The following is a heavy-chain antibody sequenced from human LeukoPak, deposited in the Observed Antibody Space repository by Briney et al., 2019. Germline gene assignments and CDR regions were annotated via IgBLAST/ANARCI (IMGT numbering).Heavy chain of an antibody. CDR2: MNPNSGNT. V-gene: IGHV1-8*03. J-gene: IGHJ5*02. Sequence: ASVKVSCKASGYIFTDYYMHWVRQAPGQGLEWMGWMNPNSGNTGYAQKFQGRVTITRNTSISTAYMELSSLRSEDTAVYYCARAVSWGSYRYRYNWFDPWGQGALVTVSS. D-gene: IGHD3-16*02. CDR3: ARAVSWGSYRYRYNWFDP. CDR1: GYIFTDYY.